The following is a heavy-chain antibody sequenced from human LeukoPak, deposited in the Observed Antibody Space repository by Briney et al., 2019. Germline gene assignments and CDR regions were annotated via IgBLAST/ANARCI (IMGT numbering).Heavy chain of an antibody. V-gene: IGHV3-7*01. CDR3: ARNLHDY. CDR2: MKQDGGEK. Sequence: GGSLRLSCAASGFTFSKYWMSWVRQAPGKGLEWVADMKQDGGEKYYVDSVKGRFTISRDNAKNSLYLQMNSLRGEDTAVYYCARNLHDYWGQGTLVTVSS. J-gene: IGHJ4*02. CDR1: GFTFSKYW.